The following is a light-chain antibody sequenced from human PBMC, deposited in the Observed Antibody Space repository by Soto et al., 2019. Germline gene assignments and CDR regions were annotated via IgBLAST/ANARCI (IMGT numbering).Light chain of an antibody. V-gene: IGKV1-5*03. Sequence: DIQMTQSPSTLSASVGDRVSITCRASQTISDWLAWYQQKSGRAPKLLVYKASTLKSELPSRFSGSGSGTEFTLTISSLQPDDFANDYCQQYGNYPWTFSQGTKVEI. CDR3: QQYGNYPWT. CDR1: QTISDW. CDR2: KAS. J-gene: IGKJ1*01.